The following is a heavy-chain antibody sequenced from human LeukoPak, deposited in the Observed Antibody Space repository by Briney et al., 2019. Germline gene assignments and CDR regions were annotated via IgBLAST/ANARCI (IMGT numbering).Heavy chain of an antibody. Sequence: PGGSLRLSCAVSGLTFSDAWMTWVRQAPGKGLEWVGRILGKGSGGTTDYAAPVQGRFTISRDDSKDTVYLEMNSLKTEDTAVYYCSWIRGAHGFYFMDVWGKGTTVTISS. CDR1: GLTFSDAW. J-gene: IGHJ6*03. CDR3: SWIRGAHGFYFMDV. V-gene: IGHV3-15*01. CDR2: ILGKGSGGTT. D-gene: IGHD3-10*01.